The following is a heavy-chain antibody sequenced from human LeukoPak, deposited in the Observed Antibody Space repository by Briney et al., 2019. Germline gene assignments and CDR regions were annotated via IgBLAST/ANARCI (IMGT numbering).Heavy chain of an antibody. CDR2: IKQDGSEK. D-gene: IGHD6-19*01. CDR1: GFTFNSYW. Sequence: GGSLRLSCAASGFTFNSYWMSWVRQAPGKGLEWVANIKQDGSEKYYVDSVKGRFTTSRDNAKNSLYLHIDSLRAEDTAVYYCARGRVGQWLVDAFDIWGQGTMVTVSS. CDR3: ARGRVGQWLVDAFDI. V-gene: IGHV3-7*01. J-gene: IGHJ3*02.